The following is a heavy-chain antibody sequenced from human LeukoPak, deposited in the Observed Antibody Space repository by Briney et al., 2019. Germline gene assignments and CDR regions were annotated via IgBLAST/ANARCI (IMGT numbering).Heavy chain of an antibody. CDR2: ISAYNGNT. V-gene: IGHV1-18*01. CDR3: ARVSFMITFGGVIVSNWFDP. CDR1: GYTFTSYG. Sequence: ASVKVSCKASGYTFTSYGISWVRQAPRQGLEWMGWISAYNGNTNYAQKLQGRVTMTTDTSTSTAYMELRSLRSDDTAVYYCARVSFMITFGGVIVSNWFDPWGQGTLVTVSS. D-gene: IGHD3-16*02. J-gene: IGHJ5*02.